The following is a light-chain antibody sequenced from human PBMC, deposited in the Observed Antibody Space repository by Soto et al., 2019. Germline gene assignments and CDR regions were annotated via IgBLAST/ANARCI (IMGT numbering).Light chain of an antibody. CDR1: QDISRW. CDR2: AAS. V-gene: IGKV1-12*01. Sequence: DIQVTQSPSSVSASVGDRVTITCRASQDISRWLAWYQQKPGKAPKLLIYAASSLQSGVPSRFSGSGSGTDFTLTISNLQPEDSATYYCQQANRFPRTFGQGTKLEIK. J-gene: IGKJ2*01. CDR3: QQANRFPRT.